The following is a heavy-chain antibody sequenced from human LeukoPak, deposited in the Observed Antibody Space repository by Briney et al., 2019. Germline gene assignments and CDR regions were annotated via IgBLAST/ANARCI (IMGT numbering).Heavy chain of an antibody. CDR3: ARVGITMIVVDL. CDR1: GGSISSSSYY. D-gene: IGHD3-22*01. V-gene: IGHV4-39*07. Sequence: SETLSLTCTVSGGSISSSSYYWGWIRQPPGKGLEWIGEINHSGSTNYNPSLKSRVTISVDTSKNQFSLRLSSVTAADTAVYYCARVGITMIVVDLWGQGTLVTVSS. J-gene: IGHJ4*02. CDR2: INHSGST.